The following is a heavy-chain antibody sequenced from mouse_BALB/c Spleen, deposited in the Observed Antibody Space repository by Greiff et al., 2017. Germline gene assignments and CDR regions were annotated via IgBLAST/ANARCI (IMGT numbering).Heavy chain of an antibody. CDR3: ARVFTTATDWYFDV. D-gene: IGHD1-2*01. J-gene: IGHJ1*01. V-gene: IGHV5-6-5*01. Sequence: EVMLVESGGGLVKPGGSLKLSCAASGFTFSSYAMSWVRQTPEKRLEWVASISSGGSTYYPDSVKGRFTISRDNARNILYLQMSSLRSEDTAMYYCARVFTTATDWYFDVWGAGTTVTVSS. CDR1: GFTFSSYA. CDR2: ISSGGST.